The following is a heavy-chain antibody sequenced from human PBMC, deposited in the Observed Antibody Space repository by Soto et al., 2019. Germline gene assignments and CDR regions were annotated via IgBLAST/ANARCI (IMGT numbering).Heavy chain of an antibody. J-gene: IGHJ4*02. CDR3: ATGRPRGISGWYSDDY. D-gene: IGHD6-19*01. CDR2: ISTSSDYT. Sequence: QVQLVESGGGLVKPGGSLRLSCAASGFTFSDYYMSWTRQAPGKGLEWVSYISTSSDYTNYAASVKDRFTISRDNXEXXVYLQMNNLRAEDTAIYYGATGRPRGISGWYSDDYWGQGTLVTVSS. CDR1: GFTFSDYY. V-gene: IGHV3-11*05.